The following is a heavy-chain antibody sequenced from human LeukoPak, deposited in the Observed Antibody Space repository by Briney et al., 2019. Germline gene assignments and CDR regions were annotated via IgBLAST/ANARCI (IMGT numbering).Heavy chain of an antibody. V-gene: IGHV1-69*05. CDR2: IIPIFGTA. CDR3: ASRAARPWSDWFDP. CDR1: GGTFSSYA. D-gene: IGHD6-6*01. Sequence: ASVKVSCKASGGTFSSYAISWVRQAPGQGLEWMGGIIPIFGTANYAQKFQGRVTITTDESTSTAYMELSSLRSEDTAVYYCASRAARPWSDWFDPWGQGTLVTVSS. J-gene: IGHJ5*02.